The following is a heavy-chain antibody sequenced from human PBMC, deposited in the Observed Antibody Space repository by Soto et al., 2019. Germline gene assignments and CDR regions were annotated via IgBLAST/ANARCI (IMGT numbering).Heavy chain of an antibody. J-gene: IGHJ4*02. CDR1: GFTFSRFA. Sequence: PGGSLRLSCTASGFTFSRFAMHWVRQAPGKGLEWVALISYDGSNTYYADSVKGRFTISRDNSNNTLYLQMNSLRVEDTAVYYCARAGSVVIITTVDFWGQGTLVTVSS. CDR3: ARAGSVVIITTVDF. CDR2: ISYDGSNT. V-gene: IGHV3-30-3*01. D-gene: IGHD3-22*01.